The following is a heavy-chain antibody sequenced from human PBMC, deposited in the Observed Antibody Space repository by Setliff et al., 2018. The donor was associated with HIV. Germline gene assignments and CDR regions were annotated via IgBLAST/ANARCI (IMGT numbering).Heavy chain of an antibody. CDR2: ISTSGTT. CDR1: GGSISSGSHF. J-gene: IGHJ4*02. Sequence: SETLSLTCTVSGGSISSGSHFWGWIRQPAGKGLEWIGHISTSGTTKYNPSLKSRVTISVDTSKKHFSLRLTSVTAADTAVYFCAKGAGFYGDYTFDYWGQGHLVTVSS. V-gene: IGHV4-61*09. CDR3: AKGAGFYGDYTFDY. D-gene: IGHD4-17*01.